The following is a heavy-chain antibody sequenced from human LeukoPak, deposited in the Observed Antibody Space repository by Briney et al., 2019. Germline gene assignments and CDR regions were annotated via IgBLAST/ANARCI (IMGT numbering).Heavy chain of an antibody. V-gene: IGHV3-49*04. J-gene: IGHJ4*02. CDR3: TRWGPNGRSWYYFDC. Sequence: GGSLRLSCKTSGFTFGDFAVGWVRQAPGKGLEWVGFIRSKGYVGTKQYVATVKGRFTIPRDDSDSIADPQMSSPNTDDNSGVYCTRWGPNGRSWYYFDCWGQGTLVTVSS. CDR1: GFTFGDFA. D-gene: IGHD2-15*01. CDR2: IRSKGYVGTK.